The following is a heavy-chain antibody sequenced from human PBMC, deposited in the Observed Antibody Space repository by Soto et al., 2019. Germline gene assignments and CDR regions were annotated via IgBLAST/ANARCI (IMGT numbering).Heavy chain of an antibody. V-gene: IGHV3-49*03. Sequence: GGSLRLSCTASGFTFGDYAMSWFRQAPGKGLEWVGFIRSKAYGGTTEYAASVKGRFTISRDDSKSIAYLQMNSLKTEDTAVYYCTRATERGKYGSGSYYANYYYYYGMDVWGQGTTVTVSS. CDR3: TRATERGKYGSGSYYANYYYYYGMDV. CDR2: IRSKAYGGTT. CDR1: GFTFGDYA. D-gene: IGHD3-10*01. J-gene: IGHJ6*02.